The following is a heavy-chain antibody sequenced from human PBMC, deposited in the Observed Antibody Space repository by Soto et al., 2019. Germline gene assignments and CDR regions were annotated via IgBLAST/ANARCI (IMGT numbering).Heavy chain of an antibody. V-gene: IGHV1-18*04. CDR2: ISAYNGNT. CDR1: GYTFASYC. J-gene: IGHJ3*02. Sequence: ASVKVSCKASGYTFASYCISWVRQAPGQGLEWMGWISAYNGNTNYAQKLQGRVTMTTDTSTSTAYMELRSLRSDDTAVYYCASSESGYSYGYGAFDIWGQGTMVTVSS. D-gene: IGHD5-18*01. CDR3: ASSESGYSYGYGAFDI.